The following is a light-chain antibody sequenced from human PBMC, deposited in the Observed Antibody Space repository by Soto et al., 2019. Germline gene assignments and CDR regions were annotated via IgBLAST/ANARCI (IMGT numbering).Light chain of an antibody. J-gene: IGKJ1*01. CDR1: QGIISY. V-gene: IGKV1-8*01. CDR3: QQVDSCPRT. CDR2: ASS. Sequence: AIRMTQSPSSFSASTGDRVTITCRASQGIISYLAWYQQKPGKVPTVLIYASSTLQTGVPSRFSGSGSGTDCSLAISSLHPGDVATYYCQQVDSCPRTFGQGTKVDI.